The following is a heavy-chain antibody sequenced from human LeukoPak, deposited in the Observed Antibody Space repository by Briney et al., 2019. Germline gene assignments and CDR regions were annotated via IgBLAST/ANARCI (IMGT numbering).Heavy chain of an antibody. CDR1: GGTFSSYA. Sequence: SVKVSCKASGGTFSSYAISWVRQAPGQGLEWMGWIIPIFGTANYAQKFQGRVTITTDESTSTAYMELSSLRSEDTAVYYCATIGDCSSTSCYLRAYYYYYMDVWGKGTTVTVSS. J-gene: IGHJ6*03. CDR3: ATIGDCSSTSCYLRAYYYYYMDV. CDR2: IIPIFGTA. D-gene: IGHD2-2*01. V-gene: IGHV1-69*05.